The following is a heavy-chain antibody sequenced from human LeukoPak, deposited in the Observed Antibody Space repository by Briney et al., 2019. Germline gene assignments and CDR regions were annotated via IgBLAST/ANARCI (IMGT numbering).Heavy chain of an antibody. CDR1: GGSISSGGYS. V-gene: IGHV4-30-2*01. J-gene: IGHJ6*02. Sequence: KASETLSLTCAVSGGSISSGGYSWSWIRQPPGKGLEWIGYIYHSGSTYYNPSLKSRVTISVDRSKNQFSLKLSSVTAADTAVYYCARLPITGTTGFFYYGMDVWGQGTMVTVSS. CDR3: ARLPITGTTGFFYYGMDV. CDR2: IYHSGST. D-gene: IGHD1-7*01.